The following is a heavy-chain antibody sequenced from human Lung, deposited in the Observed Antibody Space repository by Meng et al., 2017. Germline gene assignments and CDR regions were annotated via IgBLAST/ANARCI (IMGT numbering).Heavy chain of an antibody. CDR3: ASFRD. J-gene: IGHJ4*02. CDR2: IYYSGST. V-gene: IGHV4-59*01. Sequence: LQESGPGLVKPSATLSLTCTVSGGSISSYYWSWIRQPPGKGLEWIGYIYYSGSTNYNPSLKSRVTISVDTSKNQFSLKLSSVTAADTAVYYCASFRDWGQGTLVTVSS. CDR1: GGSISSYY.